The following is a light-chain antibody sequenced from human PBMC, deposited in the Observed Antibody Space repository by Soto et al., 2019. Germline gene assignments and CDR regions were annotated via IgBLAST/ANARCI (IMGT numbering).Light chain of an antibody. J-gene: IGLJ1*01. CDR2: EVR. CDR3: SSYTTMSTKV. CDR1: SNDVGAYDY. V-gene: IGLV2-14*01. Sequence: QSVLTQPASVSESPGQSITISCTGTSNDVGAYDYVSWYQQHPGKPPKLMIFEVRNRPSGVSSRFSGSRSGNTASLTISGLQAEDEADYYCSSYTTMSTKVFGTGTKLTVL.